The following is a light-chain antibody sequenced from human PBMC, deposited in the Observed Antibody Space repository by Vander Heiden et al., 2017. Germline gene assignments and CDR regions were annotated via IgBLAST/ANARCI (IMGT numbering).Light chain of an antibody. V-gene: IGKV1-8*01. Sequence: AIRITQSPSSFSASTGDRVTITCRASQGISSYLAWYQQKPGKAPKLLIYAASTLQSGVPSRFSGSGSGTDFTLTISCLQSEDFATYYCQQYYSYPTFGQGTKLEIK. CDR3: QQYYSYPT. J-gene: IGKJ2*01. CDR2: AAS. CDR1: QGISSY.